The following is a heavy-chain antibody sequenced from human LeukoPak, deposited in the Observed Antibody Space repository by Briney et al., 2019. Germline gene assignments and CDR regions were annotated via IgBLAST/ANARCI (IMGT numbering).Heavy chain of an antibody. J-gene: IGHJ4*02. V-gene: IGHV4-34*01. CDR1: GGSFSGYY. Sequence: KPSETLSLTCAVYGGSFSGYYWSWIRQPPEKGLEWIGEINHSGSTNYNPSLKSRVTISVDTSKNQFSLKLSSVTAADTAVYYCARGNFVLRYFDWFDYWGQGTLVTVSS. CDR3: ARGNFVLRYFDWFDY. CDR2: INHSGST. D-gene: IGHD3-9*01.